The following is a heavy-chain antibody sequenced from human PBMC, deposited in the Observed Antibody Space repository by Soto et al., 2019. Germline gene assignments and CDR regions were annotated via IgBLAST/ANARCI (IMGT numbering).Heavy chain of an antibody. D-gene: IGHD1-26*01. CDR3: ARVHPVGTGWYFDL. V-gene: IGHV1-69*01. CDR2: IIPIFGTA. CDR1: GGTFSSYA. J-gene: IGHJ2*01. Sequence: QVQLVQSGAEVKKPGSSVKVSCMASGGTFSSYAISWVRQAPGQGLEWMGGIIPIFGTANYAQKFQGRVTITADESTSTAYMELSSLRSEDTAVYYCARVHPVGTGWYFDLWGRGTLVTVSS.